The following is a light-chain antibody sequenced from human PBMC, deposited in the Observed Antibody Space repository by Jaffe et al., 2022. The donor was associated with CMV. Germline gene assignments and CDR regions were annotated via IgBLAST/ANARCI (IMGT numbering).Light chain of an antibody. CDR3: CSYAGSSTPAHVV. Sequence: QSALTQPASVSGSPGQSITISCTGTSSDVGSYNLVSWYQQHPGKAPKLMIYEVSKRPSGVSNRFSGSKSGNTASLTISGLQAEDEADYYCCSYAGSSTPAHVVFGGGTKLTVL. CDR1: SSDVGSYNL. V-gene: IGLV2-23*02. J-gene: IGLJ2*01. CDR2: EVS.